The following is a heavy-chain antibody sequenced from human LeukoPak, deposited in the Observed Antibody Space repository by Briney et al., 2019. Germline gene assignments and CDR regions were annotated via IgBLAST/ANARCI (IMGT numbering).Heavy chain of an antibody. V-gene: IGHV4-39*01. Sequence: SETLSLTCNVSGGXISSSSQYWGWIRQPPGKGLEWIGSIYYSGNTYYNPSLKSRVTISVDTSKNQFSLRLSSVSAADTAVYYCARSKDSMTSDYWGQGTLVTVSS. CDR1: GGXISSSSQY. D-gene: IGHD3-22*01. J-gene: IGHJ4*02. CDR3: ARSKDSMTSDY. CDR2: IYYSGNT.